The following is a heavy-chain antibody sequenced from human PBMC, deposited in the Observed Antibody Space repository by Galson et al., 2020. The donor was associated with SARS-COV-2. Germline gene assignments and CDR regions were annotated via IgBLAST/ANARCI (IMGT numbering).Heavy chain of an antibody. CDR1: GFSFGDYA. Sequence: GGSLRLSCTASGFSFGDYAMSWVRQAPGKGLERVGFIRTKPSGGTTEYAASVKGRFTISRDDYKSIAHLQMNSLTTEDTAVYYCTRKATYIVSYEVPDYWGPGTLVTVSS. V-gene: IGHV3-49*04. CDR3: TRKATYIVSYEVPDY. J-gene: IGHJ4*02. D-gene: IGHD2-15*01. CDR2: IRTKPSGGTT.